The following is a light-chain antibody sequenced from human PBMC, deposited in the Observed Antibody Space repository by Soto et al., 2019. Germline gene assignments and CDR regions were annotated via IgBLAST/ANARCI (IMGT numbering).Light chain of an antibody. V-gene: IGLV1-51*01. CDR3: GTWDSSLSTVL. CDR1: SSNIENNY. J-gene: IGLJ2*01. Sequence: SVLTQPPSVSAAPGQKVTISCSGSSSNIENNYVSWYQQLPGTAPKLLIYDNNQRPSGIPDRFSGSKSGTSATLGITGLQTGDEADYYCGTWDSSLSTVLFGGGTKLTVL. CDR2: DNN.